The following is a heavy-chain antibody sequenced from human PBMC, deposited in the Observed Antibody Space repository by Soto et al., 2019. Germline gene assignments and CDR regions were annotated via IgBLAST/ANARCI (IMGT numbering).Heavy chain of an antibody. CDR2: IFPGDSDT. J-gene: IGHJ6*02. V-gene: IGHV5-51*01. CDR3: ARLDHWNDQHFYNAMDV. CDR1: GYTFTSHW. Sequence: GESLKISCEGSGYTFTSHWIAWVRQMPGKGLEWMGIIFPGDSDTRYSPSFQGQVTISADKSINVAYLQWSSLKASDTAKYYCARLDHWNDQHFYNAMDVWGQGTTVTVSS. D-gene: IGHD1-1*01.